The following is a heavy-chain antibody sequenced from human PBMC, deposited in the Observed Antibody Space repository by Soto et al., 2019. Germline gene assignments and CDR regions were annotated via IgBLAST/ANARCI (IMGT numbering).Heavy chain of an antibody. Sequence: GGSLRLSCAASGFTFSSYAMGWVRQAPGKGLEWVAVISYDGSNKYYADSVKGRFTISRDNSKNTLYLQMNSLRAEDTAVYYCAKAYCSGGSCYPNWFDPWGQGTLVTVSS. CDR3: AKAYCSGGSCYPNWFDP. CDR1: GFTFSSYA. V-gene: IGHV3-30*18. CDR2: ISYDGSNK. D-gene: IGHD2-15*01. J-gene: IGHJ5*02.